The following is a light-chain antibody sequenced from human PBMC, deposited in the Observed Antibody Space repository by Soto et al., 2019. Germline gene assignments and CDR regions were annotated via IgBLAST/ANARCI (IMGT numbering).Light chain of an antibody. CDR1: KLGDKY. CDR2: QDS. J-gene: IGLJ1*01. CDR3: QAWDRSTAGV. Sequence: SYELTQPPSVSVSPGQTASIPCSGDKLGDKYACWYRQKPGQSPVLLIYQDSKRPSGIPERFSGSNSGNTATLTISGTQAMDEADYYCQAWDRSTAGVFGTGTKLTVL. V-gene: IGLV3-1*01.